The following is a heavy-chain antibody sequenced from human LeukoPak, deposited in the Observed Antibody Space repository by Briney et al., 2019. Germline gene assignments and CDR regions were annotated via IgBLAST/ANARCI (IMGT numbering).Heavy chain of an antibody. J-gene: IGHJ4*02. CDR2: MKQDGIQK. CDR3: ARFRGTGFDY. Sequence: GGSLRLSCAASGFTFSGYWMTWVRQAPGKGLEWVANMKQDGIQKYYVDSVTGRFTISRDNAKNSVYLQMNSLRAEDTGVYYCARFRGTGFDYWGQGTLVTVSS. D-gene: IGHD1-1*01. CDR1: GFTFSGYW. V-gene: IGHV3-7*05.